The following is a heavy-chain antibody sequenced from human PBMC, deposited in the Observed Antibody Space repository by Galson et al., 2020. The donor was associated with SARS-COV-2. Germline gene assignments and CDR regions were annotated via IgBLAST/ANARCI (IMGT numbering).Heavy chain of an antibody. V-gene: IGHV3-33*01. CDR3: AVSIIVAGGIDY. D-gene: IGHD6-19*01. Sequence: GASLKISCAATGFPFSTYAMHWVRQATGNGPEWVAVIWSDGLHKYYGDSVRGRFTISRDNSKNTVDLQMNSLRAEDTAVYYCAVSIIVAGGIDYWGQGTLVTVSS. CDR1: GFPFSTYA. J-gene: IGHJ4*02. CDR2: IWSDGLHK.